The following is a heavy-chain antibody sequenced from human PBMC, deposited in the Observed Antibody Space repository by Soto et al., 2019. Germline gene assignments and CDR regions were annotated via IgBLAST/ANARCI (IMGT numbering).Heavy chain of an antibody. CDR3: AKDRYCSGGTCLNFYGMDV. J-gene: IGHJ6*02. CDR2: ISYDGSNK. Sequence: QVQLVESGGGVVQPGRSLRLSCAASGFTFSSYGIHWVRQASGKGLEWVAVISYDGSNKYYADSVKGRFTISRDNSKNTLYLQMNSLRTEDTAMYYCAKDRYCSGGTCLNFYGMDVWGQGTTVTVSS. V-gene: IGHV3-30*18. CDR1: GFTFSSYG. D-gene: IGHD2-15*01.